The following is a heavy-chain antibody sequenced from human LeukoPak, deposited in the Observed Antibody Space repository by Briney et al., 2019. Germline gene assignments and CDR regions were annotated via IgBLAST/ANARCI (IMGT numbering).Heavy chain of an antibody. V-gene: IGHV1-69*13. J-gene: IGHJ6*04. Sequence: ASVKVSCKASGGTFISYAISWVRQAPGQGLEWMGGIIPIFGTENYAQKFQGRATITADESTSTAYMELSSLRSEDTAVYYCARGGCGGGSCYSPRRDYGMDVWGKGTTVTVSS. D-gene: IGHD2-15*01. CDR1: GGTFISYA. CDR3: ARGGCGGGSCYSPRRDYGMDV. CDR2: IIPIFGTE.